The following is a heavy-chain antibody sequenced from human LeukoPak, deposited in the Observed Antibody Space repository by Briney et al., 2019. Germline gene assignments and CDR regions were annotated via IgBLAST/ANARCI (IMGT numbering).Heavy chain of an antibody. CDR1: GDSISSGGYY. J-gene: IGHJ4*02. D-gene: IGHD6-13*01. CDR3: ARTSNRGSWYSGGGELDY. V-gene: IGHV4-30-2*01. CDR2: INHSGST. Sequence: SQTLSLTCTVSGDSISSGGYYWSWIRQPPGKGLEWIGEINHSGSTNYNPSLKSRVTISVDTSKNQFSLKLSSVTAADTAVYYCARTSNRGSWYSGGGELDYWGQGTLVTVSS.